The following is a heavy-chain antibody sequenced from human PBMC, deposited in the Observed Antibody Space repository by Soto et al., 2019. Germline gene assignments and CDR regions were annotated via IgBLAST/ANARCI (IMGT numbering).Heavy chain of an antibody. D-gene: IGHD1-7*01. V-gene: IGHV1-18*03. Sequence: ASVKVSCKASGYTFTSYGISWVRQAPGQGLEWMGRISAYNGNTNYAQKLQGRVTMTTDTFTSTAYMELRSLRSDDMAVYYCARDRGYNWNYGWFDPWGQGTLVTVS. J-gene: IGHJ5*02. CDR2: ISAYNGNT. CDR3: ARDRGYNWNYGWFDP. CDR1: GYTFTSYG.